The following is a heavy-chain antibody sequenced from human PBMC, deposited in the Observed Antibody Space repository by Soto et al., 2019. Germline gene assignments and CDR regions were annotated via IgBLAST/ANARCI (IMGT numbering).Heavy chain of an antibody. V-gene: IGHV4-34*01. CDR2: INHSGST. D-gene: IGHD3-16*01. Sequence: PSETLSLTCAVYGGSFSGYYWSWIRQPPGKGLEWIGEINHSGSTNYNPSLKSRVTISVDTSKNQFSLKLSSVTAADTAVYYCARAYDYGMYYFDYWGQGTLVTVSS. CDR3: ARAYDYGMYYFDY. J-gene: IGHJ4*02. CDR1: GGSFSGYY.